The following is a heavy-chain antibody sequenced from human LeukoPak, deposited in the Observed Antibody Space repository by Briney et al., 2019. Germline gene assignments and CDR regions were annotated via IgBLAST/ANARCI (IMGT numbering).Heavy chain of an antibody. V-gene: IGHV3-48*01. Sequence: GGSLRLSCAASGFTFSSYSMNWVRQAPGKGLEWVSYISSSSSTIYYADSVKGRFTISRDNAKNSLYLQMNSLRAKDTAVYYCARDDGYSYGEFDYWGQGTLVTVSS. J-gene: IGHJ4*02. CDR3: ARDDGYSYGEFDY. CDR2: ISSSSSTI. D-gene: IGHD5-18*01. CDR1: GFTFSSYS.